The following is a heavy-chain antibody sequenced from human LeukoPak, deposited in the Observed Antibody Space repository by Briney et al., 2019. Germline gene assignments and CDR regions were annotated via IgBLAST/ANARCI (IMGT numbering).Heavy chain of an antibody. CDR1: GFTFSDYY. V-gene: IGHV3-11*01. Sequence: GGSLRLSCAASGFTFSDYYMSWIRQAPGKGLEWVSYISSSGSTIYCADSVKGRFTISRDNAKNSLYLQMNSLRAEDTAVYYCASLDYGEPFDYWGQGTLVTVSS. CDR2: ISSSGSTI. CDR3: ASLDYGEPFDY. D-gene: IGHD4-17*01. J-gene: IGHJ4*02.